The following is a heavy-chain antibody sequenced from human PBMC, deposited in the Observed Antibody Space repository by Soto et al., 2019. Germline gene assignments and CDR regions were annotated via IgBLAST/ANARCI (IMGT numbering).Heavy chain of an antibody. CDR3: ARDLVVPAASYYYYYGMDF. CDR1: GGTFSSYA. J-gene: IGHJ6*04. D-gene: IGHD2-2*01. CDR2: IIPIFGTA. V-gene: IGHV1-69*13. Sequence: GASVKVSCKASGGTFSSYAISWVRQAPGQGLEWMGGIIPIFGTANYAQKFQGRVTITADESTSTAYMELSSLRSEDTAVYYCARDLVVPAASYYYYYGMDFWGKGTTVTVSS.